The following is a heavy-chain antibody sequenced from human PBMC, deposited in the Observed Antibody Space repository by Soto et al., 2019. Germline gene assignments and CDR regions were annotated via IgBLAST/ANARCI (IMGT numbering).Heavy chain of an antibody. CDR2: ISGGGDTT. V-gene: IGHV3-23*01. CDR3: AKGRGGSGSRPPRVDF. J-gene: IGHJ4*02. D-gene: IGHD3-10*01. Sequence: EVQLLESGGGLVQPGGSLRLSCAASGFTFNNYAMTWVRQAPGKGLEWVSAISGGGDTTSYADSVKGRFTVSRDGSKNTLYLQRSSLRAEDTALYYCAKGRGGSGSRPPRVDFWCKGTLVTVSS. CDR1: GFTFNNYA.